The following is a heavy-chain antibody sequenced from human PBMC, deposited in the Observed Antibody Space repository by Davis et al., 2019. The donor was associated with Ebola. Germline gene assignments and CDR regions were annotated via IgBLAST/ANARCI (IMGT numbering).Heavy chain of an antibody. J-gene: IGHJ6*02. CDR1: GFTFSSYA. CDR3: ARRGLEIYYYYGMDV. Sequence: GGSLRLSCAASGFTFSSYAMSWVRQAPGKGLEWVSAISGSGGSTYYADSVKGRFTISRDNSKNTLYLQMNSLRAEDTAVYYCARRGLEIYYYYGMDVWGQGTTVTVSS. CDR2: ISGSGGST. D-gene: IGHD3-3*01. V-gene: IGHV3-23*01.